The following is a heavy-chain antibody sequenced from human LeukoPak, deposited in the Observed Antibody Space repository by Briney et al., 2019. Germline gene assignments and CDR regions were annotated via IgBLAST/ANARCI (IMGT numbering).Heavy chain of an antibody. CDR1: GGSFSGYY. D-gene: IGHD3-10*01. CDR2: INHSGST. CDR3: ARGGRLVRYWYFDL. Sequence: SETLSLTCAVYGGSFSGYYWSWIRQPPGKGLEWIGEINHSGSTNYNPSLKSRVTISVDTSKNQFPLKLSSVPAADTAVYYCARGGRLVRYWYFDLWGRGTLVTVSS. V-gene: IGHV4-34*01. J-gene: IGHJ2*01.